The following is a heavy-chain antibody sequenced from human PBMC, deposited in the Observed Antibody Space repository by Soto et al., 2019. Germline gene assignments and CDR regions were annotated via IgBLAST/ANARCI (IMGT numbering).Heavy chain of an antibody. V-gene: IGHV4-59*08. CDR3: ARPTVTHYYGMDV. J-gene: IGHJ6*02. Sequence: SETLSLTCTVSGGSISSYYWSWIRQPPGKGLEWIGYIYYSGSTYYNPSLKSRVTISVDTSKNQFSLKLSSVTAADTAVYYCARPTVTHYYGMDVWGQGTTVTVSS. D-gene: IGHD4-17*01. CDR1: GGSISSYY. CDR2: IYYSGST.